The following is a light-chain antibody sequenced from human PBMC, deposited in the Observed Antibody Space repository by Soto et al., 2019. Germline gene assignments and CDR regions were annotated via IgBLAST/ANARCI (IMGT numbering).Light chain of an antibody. CDR1: SSDVGTYNY. J-gene: IGLJ1*01. CDR3: CSYAGSPRDV. V-gene: IGLV2-11*01. CDR2: DVS. Sequence: QSALTQPRSVSGSPGQSVTISCTGTSSDVGTYNYVSWYQQHPGKAPKVMIYDVSERPSGVPDRFSGSKSGNTASLTISGIQAAAEADYYCCSYAGSPRDVFGTGTKLTVL.